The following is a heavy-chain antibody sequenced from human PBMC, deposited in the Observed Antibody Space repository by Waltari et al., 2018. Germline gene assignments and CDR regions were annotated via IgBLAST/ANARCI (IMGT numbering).Heavy chain of an antibody. D-gene: IGHD6-19*01. J-gene: IGHJ4*02. Sequence: QVQLQESGPGLVKPSETLSLTCAVSGYSISSGYYWGWIRQPPGKGLEWIGSIYHSGSTYYNPSLKSRVTISVDTSKNQFSPKLSSVTAADTAVYYCARRSSGWGFDYWGQGTLVTVSS. V-gene: IGHV4-38-2*01. CDR3: ARRSSGWGFDY. CDR2: IYHSGST. CDR1: GYSISSGYY.